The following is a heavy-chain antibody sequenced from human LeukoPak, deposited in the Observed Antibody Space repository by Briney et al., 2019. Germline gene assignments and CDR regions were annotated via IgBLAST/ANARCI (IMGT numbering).Heavy chain of an antibody. CDR2: ITSAGST. J-gene: IGHJ4*02. CDR3: AKENSGSYFFDY. V-gene: IGHV3-23*01. Sequence: QSGGSLRLSCAASGFTFTSYAMSWVRQAPGKGLEWVSGITSAGSTYYADSVKGRFTVSRDNSKNTLYLQMNSLRAEDTAVYYCAKENSGSYFFDYWGQGTLVTVSS. D-gene: IGHD1-26*01. CDR1: GFTFTSYA.